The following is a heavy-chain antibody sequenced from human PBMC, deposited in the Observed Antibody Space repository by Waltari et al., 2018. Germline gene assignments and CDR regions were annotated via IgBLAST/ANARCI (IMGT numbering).Heavy chain of an antibody. CDR3: ARRRKVGTTNYGFDF. V-gene: IGHV2-70*04. D-gene: IGHD1-26*01. CDR1: GFSISTSGMR. J-gene: IGHJ4*02. Sequence: QVTLKASGPALVKPAQTLKLTCTCSGFSISTSGMRLSWIRQPPGKGLEWLARIDWDDHKFYSTSLKSRLTISKDTSKNQVVLKMTNMDPVDTGTYYCARRRKVGTTNYGFDFWGQGILVTVSP. CDR2: IDWDDHK.